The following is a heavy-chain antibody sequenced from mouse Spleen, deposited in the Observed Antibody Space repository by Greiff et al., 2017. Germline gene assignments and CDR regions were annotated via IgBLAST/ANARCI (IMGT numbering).Heavy chain of an antibody. CDR2: IYPRDGST. CDR3: ARTLTTVVAPGFAY. Sequence: QVQLKESGPELVKPGASVKLSCKASGYTFTSYDINWVKQRPGQGLEWIGWIYPRDGSTKYNEKFKGKATLTVDTSSSTAYMELHSLTSEDSAVYFCARTLTTVVAPGFAYWGQGTLVTVSA. V-gene: IGHV1-85*01. J-gene: IGHJ3*01. D-gene: IGHD1-1*01. CDR1: GYTFTSYD.